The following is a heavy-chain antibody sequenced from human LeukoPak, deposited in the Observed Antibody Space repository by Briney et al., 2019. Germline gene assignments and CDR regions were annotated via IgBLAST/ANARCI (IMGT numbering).Heavy chain of an antibody. CDR3: VKADCGGNCDVLQH. CDR1: GFTFHNYA. Sequence: GGSLRLSCAASGFTFHNYAMRWVRQAPGKGLEWVSLITGGGSRTYYGDSVKGRFTISRDNTRNTLYLQMNSLTAEDTALYYCVKADCGGNCDVLQHWGQGSLVTVPS. V-gene: IGHV3-43*02. D-gene: IGHD2-21*02. CDR2: ITGGGSRT. J-gene: IGHJ1*01.